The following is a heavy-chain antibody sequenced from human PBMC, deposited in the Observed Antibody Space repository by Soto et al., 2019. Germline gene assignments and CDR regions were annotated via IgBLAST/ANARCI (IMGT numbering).Heavy chain of an antibody. CDR2: IYYSGST. CDR3: ARDKDGYNNVDY. J-gene: IGHJ4*02. Sequence: SETLSLTCTVSGGSITSGGYYWSWTRQHPGKGLEWIGYIYYSGSTYYNPSLKSRVTISVDTSKNQFSLKLSSVTAADTAVYYCARDKDGYNNVDYWGQGTLVTVSS. CDR1: GGSITSGGYY. D-gene: IGHD4-4*01. V-gene: IGHV4-31*03.